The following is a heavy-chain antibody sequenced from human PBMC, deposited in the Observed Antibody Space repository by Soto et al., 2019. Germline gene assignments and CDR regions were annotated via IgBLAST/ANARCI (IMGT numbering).Heavy chain of an antibody. CDR1: GGTFNNYP. J-gene: IGHJ6*02. Sequence: SVKVSCRASGGTFNNYPITWVRQAPGGGLEWMGGSIPIFGTANYAQKFQGRVTISVDESTSTAYMELSSLRSEDTAVYYCARGRGYSGDDHYYYFDMDVWGQGTTVTVSS. CDR2: SIPIFGTA. V-gene: IGHV1-69*13. CDR3: ARGRGYSGDDHYYYFDMDV. D-gene: IGHD5-12*01.